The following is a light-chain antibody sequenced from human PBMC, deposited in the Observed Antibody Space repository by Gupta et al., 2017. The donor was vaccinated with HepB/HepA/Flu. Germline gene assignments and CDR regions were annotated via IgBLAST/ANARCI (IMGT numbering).Light chain of an antibody. CDR1: NSDVGDSDY. Sequence: QSALTQPPSASGSPGQSVTISCTGTNSDVGDSDYVSWYQQQSGKAPKRMIYEVTKRPSGVPDRFSGSKSGNTASLTVSGLQAEDEAEYFCSSHAGGKNFFGTGTKVTVL. CDR3: SSHAGGKNF. V-gene: IGLV2-8*01. J-gene: IGLJ1*01. CDR2: EVT.